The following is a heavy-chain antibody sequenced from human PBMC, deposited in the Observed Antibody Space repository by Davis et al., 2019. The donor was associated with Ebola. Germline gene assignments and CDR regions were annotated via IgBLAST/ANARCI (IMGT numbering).Heavy chain of an antibody. CDR1: GFTFGSYW. J-gene: IGHJ4*02. CDR2: IDSDGTTT. CDR3: ARGYGFRELLVDS. V-gene: IGHV3-74*01. Sequence: HTGGSLRLSCAASGFTFGSYWMLWVRQVPGKGLVWVSRIDSDGTTTTYADSVKGRFTISRDNSKNTLYLQMNSLRAEDTAVYHCARGYGFRELLVDSWGQGTLVTVSS. D-gene: IGHD3-10*01.